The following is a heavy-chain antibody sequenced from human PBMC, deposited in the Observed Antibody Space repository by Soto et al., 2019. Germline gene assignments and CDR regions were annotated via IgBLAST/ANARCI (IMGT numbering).Heavy chain of an antibody. J-gene: IGHJ3*02. D-gene: IGHD2-21*02. Sequence: QVQLVQSGAEVKKPGTSVKVSCKASGYIFSNYYMHWVPQAPGQWLEWMGVFNPSGEVTHYEQSFQGRVSVTRDTSTSTVSMELSTLTSEDTAVYYCARRGLSKIGFDTWGQGTMVTVSS. CDR2: FNPSGEVT. V-gene: IGHV1-46*01. CDR3: ARRGLSKIGFDT. CDR1: GYIFSNYY.